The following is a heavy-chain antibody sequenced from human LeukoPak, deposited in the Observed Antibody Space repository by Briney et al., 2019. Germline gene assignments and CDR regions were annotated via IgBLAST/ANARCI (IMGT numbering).Heavy chain of an antibody. CDR1: GGSISGGSYY. V-gene: IGHV4-61*02. J-gene: IGHJ4*02. CDR3: ARGDFWSGYCDY. D-gene: IGHD3-3*01. CDR2: IYTSGST. Sequence: TPSQTLSLTCTVSGGSISGGSYYWSWIRQPAGKGLEWIGRIYTSGSTNYHPSLKSRVIISVDMSKNQFSLKLSSVTAADTAVYYCARGDFWSGYCDYWGQGTLVTVSS.